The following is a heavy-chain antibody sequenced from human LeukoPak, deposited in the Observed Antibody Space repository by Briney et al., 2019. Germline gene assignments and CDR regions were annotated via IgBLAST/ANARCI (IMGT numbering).Heavy chain of an antibody. V-gene: IGHV3-33*01. D-gene: IGHD3-16*01. J-gene: IGHJ4*02. Sequence: PGRSLKLSCAASGISFSTSGMHWVRQAPGKGLEWVAMIWYDGSSQHYVDSVKGRFTISRDTSKNTLYLQMNSLRAEDTAVYFCASDSPYDSHGYDHYFDYWGQGTLVTVSS. CDR3: ASDSPYDSHGYDHYFDY. CDR2: IWYDGSSQ. CDR1: GISFSTSG.